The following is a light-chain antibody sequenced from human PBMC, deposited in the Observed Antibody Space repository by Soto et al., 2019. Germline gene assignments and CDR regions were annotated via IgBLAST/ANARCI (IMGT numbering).Light chain of an antibody. Sequence: EIVLTQSPGTLSLSPGERATLSCRASHSVSSSYLAWYQQKPGQPPRLLIYGASSRATGIPDRFSGSGSGTDFTLTISRLETEDFAVYYCQQYGSSPPITFGQGTRLEIK. J-gene: IGKJ5*01. V-gene: IGKV3-20*01. CDR3: QQYGSSPPIT. CDR2: GAS. CDR1: HSVSSSY.